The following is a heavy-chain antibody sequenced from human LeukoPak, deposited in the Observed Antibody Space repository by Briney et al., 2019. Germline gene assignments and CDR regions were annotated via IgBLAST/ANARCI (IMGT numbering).Heavy chain of an antibody. D-gene: IGHD2-15*01. J-gene: IGHJ4*02. CDR2: IIPIFGTA. CDR3: ASSRCSGASCYRSDY. Sequence: VKVSCKASGGTFNSYAILWVRQAPGQRLEWMGGIIPIFGTANSAQKFQGRVTITTDESTSTASMELSSLRSEDTAVYYCASSRCSGASCYRSDYWGQGTL. V-gene: IGHV1-69*13. CDR1: GGTFNSYA.